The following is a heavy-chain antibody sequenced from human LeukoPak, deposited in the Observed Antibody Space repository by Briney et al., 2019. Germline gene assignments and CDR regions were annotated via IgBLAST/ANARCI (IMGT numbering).Heavy chain of an antibody. CDR3: ARHSSSLAYWYFDL. D-gene: IGHD6-13*01. CDR1: GGSISSGGYY. V-gene: IGHV4-39*01. Sequence: SETLSLTCTVSGGSISSGGYYWSWIRQPPGKGLEWIGTIYYSGSTYYNPSLKSRVTISVDTSKNQFSLRLSSVTAADTAVYYCARHSSSLAYWYFDLWGRGTLVTVSS. J-gene: IGHJ2*01. CDR2: IYYSGST.